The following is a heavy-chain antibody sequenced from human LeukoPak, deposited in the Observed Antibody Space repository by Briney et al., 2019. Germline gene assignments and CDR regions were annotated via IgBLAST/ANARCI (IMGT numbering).Heavy chain of an antibody. V-gene: IGHV4-31*03. D-gene: IGHD3-10*01. CDR3: ARDKRYYGSGSTNYYYYYGMDV. J-gene: IGHJ6*02. CDR2: IYYSGST. CDR1: GGSISSGGYY. Sequence: PSETLSLTCTVSGGSISSGGYYWSWIRQHPGKGLEWIGYIYYSGSTYYNPSLESRVTISVDTSKNQFSLKLSSVTAADTAVYYCARDKRYYGSGSTNYYYYYGMDVWGQGTTVTVSS.